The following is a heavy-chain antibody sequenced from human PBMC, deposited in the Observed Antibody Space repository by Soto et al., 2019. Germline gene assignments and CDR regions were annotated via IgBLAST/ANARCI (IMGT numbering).Heavy chain of an antibody. V-gene: IGHV3-66*01. CDR1: GFTVSSNY. J-gene: IGHJ3*02. CDR2: IYSGGST. D-gene: IGHD2-2*01. CDR3: ARASYCSSTSCYDGDAFDI. Sequence: GGSLRLSCAASGFTVSSNYMSWVRQAPGKGLEWVSVIYSGGSTYYADSVKVRFTISRANSKNTLYLQMNGLRAEDTAVYYCARASYCSSTSCYDGDAFDIWGQGTMVTVSS.